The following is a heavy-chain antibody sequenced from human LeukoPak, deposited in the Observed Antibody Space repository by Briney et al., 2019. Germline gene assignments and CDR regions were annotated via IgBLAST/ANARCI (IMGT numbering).Heavy chain of an antibody. Sequence: PSETLSLTCTVSGCSISSGYYWGWIRQPPGKGLEWIGSIYHSGSTYYNPSLKSRVTISVDTSKNQFSLKLSSVTAADTAVYYCGYRGYWGQGTLVTVSS. J-gene: IGHJ4*02. CDR3: GYRGY. D-gene: IGHD4-11*01. CDR2: IYHSGST. CDR1: GCSISSGYY. V-gene: IGHV4-38-2*02.